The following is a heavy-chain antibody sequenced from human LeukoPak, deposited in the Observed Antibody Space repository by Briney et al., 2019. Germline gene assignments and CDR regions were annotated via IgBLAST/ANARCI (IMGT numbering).Heavy chain of an antibody. CDR2: ISWNSGSI. J-gene: IGHJ4*02. D-gene: IGHD5-24*01. CDR1: GFTFDDYA. Sequence: GRSLRLSCAASGFTFDDYAMHWVRQAPGKGLEWVSGISWNSGSIGYADSVKGRFTISRDNAKNSLYLQMNSLRAEDTAVYYCARDNRRDGYNPWGQGTLVTVSS. V-gene: IGHV3-9*01. CDR3: ARDNRRDGYNP.